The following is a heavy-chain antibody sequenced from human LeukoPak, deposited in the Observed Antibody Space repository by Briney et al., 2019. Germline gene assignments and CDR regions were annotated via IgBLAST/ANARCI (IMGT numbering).Heavy chain of an antibody. CDR3: ARASTEYAVTDGFDT. Sequence: GGSLRLSCAASGFTFKDYTMNWVHQSPGKGLQWVSYVSFGSSYISYADSLKGRFTISRDDAKSSVYLEMTSLRSDDTAVYYCARASTEYAVTDGFDTWGPGTLVTVSS. CDR2: VSFGSSYI. D-gene: IGHD4-17*01. J-gene: IGHJ5*02. CDR1: GFTFKDYT. V-gene: IGHV3-21*06.